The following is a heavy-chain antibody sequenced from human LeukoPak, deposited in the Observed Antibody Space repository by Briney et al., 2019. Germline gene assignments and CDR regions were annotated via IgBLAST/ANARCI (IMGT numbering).Heavy chain of an antibody. V-gene: IGHV3-23*01. J-gene: IGHJ4*02. CDR3: AKTVSGRYCSSTSCYIPFDD. Sequence: GGSLRLSCAASGFTVSGNYMSWVRQAPEKGLEWVSTISDSGGGTYYADSVKGRFTISRDNSKNTLYLQMNSLRAEDTAVYYCAKTVSGRYCSSTSCYIPFDDWGQGTLVTVSS. D-gene: IGHD2-2*02. CDR1: GFTVSGNY. CDR2: ISDSGGGT.